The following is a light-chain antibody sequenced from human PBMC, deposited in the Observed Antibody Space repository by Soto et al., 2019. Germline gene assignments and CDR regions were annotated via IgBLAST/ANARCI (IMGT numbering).Light chain of an antibody. CDR1: SSDVGSYNL. V-gene: IGLV2-23*01. CDR2: EGS. J-gene: IGLJ2*01. CDR3: CSYAGSSATHVV. Sequence: QSALTQPASVSGSPGQSITISCTGTSSDVGSYNLVSWYQQHPGKAPKLMIYEGSKRPSGVSNRFSGSKSGNTASLTISGRQAEDEEDYYCCSYAGSSATHVVFGGGTKLTVL.